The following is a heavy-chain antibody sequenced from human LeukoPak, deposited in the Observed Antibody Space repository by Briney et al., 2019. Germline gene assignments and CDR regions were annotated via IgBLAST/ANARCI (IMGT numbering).Heavy chain of an antibody. CDR2: IYYSGST. V-gene: IGHV4-34*01. J-gene: IGHJ4*02. D-gene: IGHD4-11*01. Sequence: PSETLSLTCAVYGGSFSGYYWSWIRQPPGKGLEWIGSIYYSGSTYYNPSLKSRVTISVDTSKNQFSLKLSSVTAADTAVYYCARDKATVTTDWGQGTLVTVSS. CDR1: GGSFSGYY. CDR3: ARDKATVTTD.